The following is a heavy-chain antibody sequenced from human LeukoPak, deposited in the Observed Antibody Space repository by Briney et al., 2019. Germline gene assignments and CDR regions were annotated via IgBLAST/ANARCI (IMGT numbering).Heavy chain of an antibody. D-gene: IGHD7-27*01. CDR1: GFNFSNYG. CDR2: IRYDGSNK. CDR3: ASGPTIYWGFDY. J-gene: IGHJ4*02. V-gene: IGHV3-30*02. Sequence: PGGSLRLSCAASGFNFSNYGMHWVRQAPGKGLEWVAFIRYDGSNKYYADSVKGRFTISRDNSKNTLYLQMNSLKTEDTAVYYCASGPTIYWGFDYWGQGTLVTVSS.